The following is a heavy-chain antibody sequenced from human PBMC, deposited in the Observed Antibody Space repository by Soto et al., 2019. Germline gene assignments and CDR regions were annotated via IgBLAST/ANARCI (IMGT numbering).Heavy chain of an antibody. J-gene: IGHJ5*02. CDR1: GYSISSGYY. D-gene: IGHD1-7*01. Sequence: KPSETLSLTCAVSGYSISSGYYWGWIRQPPGKGLEWIGSIYHSGSTYYNPSLKSRVTISVDTSKNQFSLKLSSVTAADTAVYYCARVIGTTLGWFDHWGQGTLVTVSS. CDR2: IYHSGST. V-gene: IGHV4-38-2*01. CDR3: ARVIGTTLGWFDH.